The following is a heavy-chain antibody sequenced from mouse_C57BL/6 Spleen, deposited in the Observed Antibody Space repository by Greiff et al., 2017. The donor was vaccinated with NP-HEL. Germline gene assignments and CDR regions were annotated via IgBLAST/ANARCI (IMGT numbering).Heavy chain of an antibody. J-gene: IGHJ1*03. D-gene: IGHD1-1*01. CDR1: GYSITSGYY. Sequence: EVKLMESGPGLVKPSQSLSLTCSVTGYSITSGYYWNWIRQFPGNKLEWMGYISYDGSNNYNPSLKNRISITRDTSKNQFFLKLNSVTTEDTATYYCARDSHYYYGSSHWYFDVWGTGTTVTVSS. V-gene: IGHV3-6*01. CDR3: ARDSHYYYGSSHWYFDV. CDR2: ISYDGSN.